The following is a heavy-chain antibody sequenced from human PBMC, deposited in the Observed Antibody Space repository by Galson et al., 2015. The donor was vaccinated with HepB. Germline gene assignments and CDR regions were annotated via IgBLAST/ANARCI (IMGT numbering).Heavy chain of an antibody. Sequence: SVKVSCKASGYTFTSYDINWVRQATGQGLEWMGWMNPNSGNTGYAQKFQGRVTMTRDTSISTAYMELTSLRSDDTAVYYCARDGDYGDSNWFDPWGQGTLVTVSS. CDR1: GYTFTSYD. J-gene: IGHJ5*02. CDR2: MNPNSGNT. CDR3: ARDGDYGDSNWFDP. V-gene: IGHV1-8*01. D-gene: IGHD4-17*01.